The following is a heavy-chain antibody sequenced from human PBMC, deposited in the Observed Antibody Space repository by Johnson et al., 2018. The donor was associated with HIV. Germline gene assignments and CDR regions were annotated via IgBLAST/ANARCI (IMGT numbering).Heavy chain of an antibody. CDR2: IKTKNAGGTT. D-gene: IGHD6-25*01. J-gene: IGHJ3*01. V-gene: IGHV3-15*01. CDR1: GLSFSKAW. Sequence: VQLVESGGGLVKPGGSLRLSCAVYGLSFSKAWMSWVRQAPGQGLEWVVRIKTKNAGGTTDYAASVKGRFTISRDDSKSTLYLQMNSLKTEDTAVYYGSVYFGTAFDFWGQGTMVTVSS. CDR3: SVYFGTAFDF.